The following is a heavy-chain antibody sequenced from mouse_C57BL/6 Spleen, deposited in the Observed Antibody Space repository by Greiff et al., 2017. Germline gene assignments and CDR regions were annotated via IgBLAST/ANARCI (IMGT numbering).Heavy chain of an antibody. D-gene: IGHD1-1*01. J-gene: IGHJ1*03. V-gene: IGHV14-2*01. CDR2: IDPEDGET. CDR1: GFNIKDYY. Sequence: VQLKESGAELVKPGASVKLSCTASGFNIKDYYMHWVKQRTEQGLEWIGRIDPEDGETKYAPKFQGKATITADTSSNTADLQLSSLTSEDTAVYYCARERERPGSRYWYFDVWGTGTTVTVSS. CDR3: ARERERPGSRYWYFDV.